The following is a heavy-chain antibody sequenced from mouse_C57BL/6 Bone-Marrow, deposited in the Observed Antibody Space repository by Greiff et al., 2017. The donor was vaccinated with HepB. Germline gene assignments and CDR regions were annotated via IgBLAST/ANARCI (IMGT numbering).Heavy chain of an antibody. J-gene: IGHJ1*03. V-gene: IGHV1-64*01. D-gene: IGHD1-1*01. Sequence: QVQLQQPGAELVKPGASVKLSCKASGYTFTSYWMHWVKQRPGQGLEWIGMIHPNSGSTNYNEKFKSKATLTVDKSSSTAYMQLSSLTSEDSAVYYCARADTTVPDWYFDVWGTGPTVTVSS. CDR1: GYTFTSYW. CDR2: IHPNSGST. CDR3: ARADTTVPDWYFDV.